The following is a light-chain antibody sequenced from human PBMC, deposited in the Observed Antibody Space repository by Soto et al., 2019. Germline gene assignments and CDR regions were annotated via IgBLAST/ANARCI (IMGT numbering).Light chain of an antibody. Sequence: DIQLTQSPSFLSASVGDSVSITCRASQDIVAFLAWYQQTPGKATKLLIYAASSLVSGVPSRFSGSRSGTEFTLTISSLQPEDFATYYGQQLHSYPITFGQGTKLDIK. CDR3: QQLHSYPIT. V-gene: IGKV1-9*01. CDR2: AAS. J-gene: IGKJ2*01. CDR1: QDIVAF.